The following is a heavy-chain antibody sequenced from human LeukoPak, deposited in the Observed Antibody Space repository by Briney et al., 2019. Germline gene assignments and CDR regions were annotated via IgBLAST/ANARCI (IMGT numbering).Heavy chain of an antibody. D-gene: IGHD3-10*01. J-gene: IGHJ4*02. CDR3: AIYGSGSYYGYYFDY. Sequence: ASVKVSCKVSGYTVTELSMPWVRQSPGKGLEWMGGFDPEDGETIYAQKFQGRGTMTEDTSTDTAYMELSSLRSEHTAVYYCAIYGSGSYYGYYFDYWGQGTLVTVSS. CDR1: GYTVTELS. CDR2: FDPEDGET. V-gene: IGHV1-24*01.